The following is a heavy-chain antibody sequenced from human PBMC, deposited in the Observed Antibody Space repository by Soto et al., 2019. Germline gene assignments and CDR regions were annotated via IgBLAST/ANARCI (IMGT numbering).Heavy chain of an antibody. CDR3: ARDKVAADGSWFFDL. J-gene: IGHJ2*01. V-gene: IGHV3-13*01. CDR1: GFTFSRHD. CDR2: TGTTGDT. D-gene: IGHD2-15*01. Sequence: EVQLVESGGGLVQPGGSLRLSCVASGFTFSRHDMHWVRQVPGKGLEWVSGTGTTGDTYYPGSVKGRFIISREDAKNSLYLQMNTLRVGDTAIYYCARDKVAADGSWFFDLWGRGTLVTVSS.